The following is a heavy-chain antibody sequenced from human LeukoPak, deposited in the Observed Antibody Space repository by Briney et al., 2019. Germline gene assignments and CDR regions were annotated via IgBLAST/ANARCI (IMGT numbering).Heavy chain of an antibody. D-gene: IGHD1-1*01. V-gene: IGHV1-8*01. CDR1: GYTFTSYD. Sequence: ASVKVSCKASGYTFTSYDINWVRQATGQGLEWMGWMNPNSGNTGYAQKFRGRVTMTRITSMSTAYLELSSLGSDDTAVYFCARDNYPNGMDVWGQGTTVTVSS. CDR2: MNPNSGNT. J-gene: IGHJ6*02. CDR3: ARDNYPNGMDV.